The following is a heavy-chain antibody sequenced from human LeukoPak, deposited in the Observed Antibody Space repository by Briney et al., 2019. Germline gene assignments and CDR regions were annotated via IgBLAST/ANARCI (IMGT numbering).Heavy chain of an antibody. J-gene: IGHJ3*02. CDR2: ISWNSGSI. V-gene: IGHV3-9*03. Sequence: SGGSLRLSCAPSGFTFDDYAMHWVRQAPGKGLKWVSGISWNSGSIGYADSVKGRFTISRDNAKNSLYLQMNSLRAEDMALYYCAKGRSSRGSAFDIWGQGTMVTVSS. D-gene: IGHD6-13*01. CDR1: GFTFDDYA. CDR3: AKGRSSRGSAFDI.